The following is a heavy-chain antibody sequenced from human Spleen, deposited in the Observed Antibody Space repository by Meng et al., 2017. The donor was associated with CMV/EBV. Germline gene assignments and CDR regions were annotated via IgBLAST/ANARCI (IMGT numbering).Heavy chain of an antibody. CDR3: ARGAAGAIDS. V-gene: IGHV3-11*01. D-gene: IGHD6-19*01. Sequence: GGSLRLSCAASGFSINDYYMTWIRQAPGEGLQSISYISNSGSPVYYADSVKGRFTFSRDSAKNSLYLEMNSLRAADTAVYYCARGAAGAIDSWGQGTLVTVSS. CDR1: GFSINDYY. CDR2: ISNSGSPV. J-gene: IGHJ4*02.